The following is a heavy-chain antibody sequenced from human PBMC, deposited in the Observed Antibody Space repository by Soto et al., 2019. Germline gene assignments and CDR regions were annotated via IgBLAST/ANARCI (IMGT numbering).Heavy chain of an antibody. CDR3: ARGRGSIGVCYNFDS. V-gene: IGHV4-30-4*02. Sequence: PSDTLSLTCTVSGGSIDKSDYYWIFIRQVPGKCVEWIGYIYYSGTTYYNPSLRSRLTISVDTSKNQFSLNLSSVTAADTAVYYCARGRGSIGVCYNFDSWGQGTLVTVSS. CDR2: IYYSGTT. D-gene: IGHD2-8*01. J-gene: IGHJ4*02. CDR1: GGSIDKSDYY.